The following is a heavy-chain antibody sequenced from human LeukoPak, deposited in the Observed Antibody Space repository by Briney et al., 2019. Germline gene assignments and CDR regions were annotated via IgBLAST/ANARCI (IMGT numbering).Heavy chain of an antibody. CDR3: ARGYYDNSGYFRGAY. CDR2: ISSSGSTI. V-gene: IGHV3-11*01. J-gene: IGHJ4*02. D-gene: IGHD3-22*01. Sequence: GGSLRLSCLASGFTFSNSWMTWIRQAPGKGLEWVSYISSSGSTIYYADSVKGRFTISRDNAKNSLYLQMNSLRAEDTAVYYCARGYYDNSGYFRGAYWGQGTLVTVSS. CDR1: GFTFSNSW.